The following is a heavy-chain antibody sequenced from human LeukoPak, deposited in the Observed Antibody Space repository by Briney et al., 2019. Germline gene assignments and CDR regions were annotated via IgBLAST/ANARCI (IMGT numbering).Heavy chain of an antibody. Sequence: ASVKVSCKASGYTFTSYAMNWVRQAPGQGLEWMGWINTNTGNPTYAQGFTGRFVFSLDTPVSTAYLQISSLKAEDTAVYYCARDWVHGSGWWGTLYYIDYWGQGTLVTVSS. CDR3: ARDWVHGSGWWGTLYYIDY. J-gene: IGHJ4*02. D-gene: IGHD6-19*01. CDR1: GYTFTSYA. V-gene: IGHV7-4-1*02. CDR2: INTNTGNP.